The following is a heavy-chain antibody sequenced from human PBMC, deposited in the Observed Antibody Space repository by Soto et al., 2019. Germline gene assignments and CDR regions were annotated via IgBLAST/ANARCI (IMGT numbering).Heavy chain of an antibody. D-gene: IGHD2-15*01. CDR3: ARGGAWTPEGLGY. V-gene: IGHV3-30-3*01. CDR2: ISSDVVNY. CDR1: GFTFSSFA. Sequence: QVQLVESGGGVVQPGRSLRLSCAASGFTFSSFAMHWVRQAPGKGLEWLAVISSDVVNYYYAESVKGRFTISRDNSKNTLSLQMNSLRNDDTAVDYCARGGAWTPEGLGYWVQGTLVTVSS. J-gene: IGHJ4*02.